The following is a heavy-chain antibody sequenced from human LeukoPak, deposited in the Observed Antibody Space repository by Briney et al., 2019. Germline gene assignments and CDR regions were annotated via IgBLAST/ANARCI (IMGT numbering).Heavy chain of an antibody. CDR3: ARADGSSSIDYYHLDV. V-gene: IGHV1-8*03. CDR2: INPNSGNT. D-gene: IGHD6-6*01. J-gene: IGHJ6*03. CDR1: GYIFTGYY. Sequence: ASVKVSCKASGYIFTGYYMHWVRQAPGQGLEWMGWINPNSGNTGYAQKFQGRVTITRNTSISTAYMELSSLRSEDTAIYYCARADGSSSIDYYHLDVWGKGTTVTVSS.